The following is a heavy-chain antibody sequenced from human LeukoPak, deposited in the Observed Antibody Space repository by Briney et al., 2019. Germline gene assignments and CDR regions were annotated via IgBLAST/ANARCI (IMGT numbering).Heavy chain of an antibody. V-gene: IGHV3-23*01. CDR1: GFTFSSYS. CDR2: ISSSGGNT. Sequence: GGSLRLSCTASGFTFSSYSMSWVRQAPGKGLEGVSSISSSGGNTYYPDSMKGRFTISRDNSKNTMYLHMNSLRAEDTAVYYCAKEGYSSSFQPPDAFDIWGQGTMVTVSS. D-gene: IGHD6-13*01. CDR3: AKEGYSSSFQPPDAFDI. J-gene: IGHJ3*02.